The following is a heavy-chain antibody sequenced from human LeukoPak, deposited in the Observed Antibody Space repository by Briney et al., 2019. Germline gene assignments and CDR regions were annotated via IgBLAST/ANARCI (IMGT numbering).Heavy chain of an antibody. V-gene: IGHV4-59*01. D-gene: IGHD3-10*01. CDR1: GGSISSYY. J-gene: IGHJ6*02. CDR3: ARVNFPHGYYGSGSYSYYYGMDV. CDR2: IYYSGST. Sequence: SSETLSLTCTVSGGSISSYYWSWIRQPPGKGLEWIGYIYYSGSTNYNPSLKSRVTISVDTSKNQFSLKLSSVTAADTAVYYCARVNFPHGYYGSGSYSYYYGMDVWGQGTTVTVSS.